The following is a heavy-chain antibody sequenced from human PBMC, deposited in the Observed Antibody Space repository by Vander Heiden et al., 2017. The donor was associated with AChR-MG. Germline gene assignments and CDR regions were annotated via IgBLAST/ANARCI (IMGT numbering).Heavy chain of an antibody. J-gene: IGHJ4*02. Sequence: EVQLVESGGGLVQPGGSLRLSCAASGFTFSSYWMHWVRQAPGKGLVWVSRINSDGSSTSYADSVKGRFTISRDNAKNTLYLQMNSLRAEDTAVYYCARGQEGGLWFGELLSPPFDYWGQGTLVTVSS. D-gene: IGHD3-10*01. CDR2: INSDGSST. V-gene: IGHV3-74*01. CDR3: ARGQEGGLWFGELLSPPFDY. CDR1: GFTFSSYW.